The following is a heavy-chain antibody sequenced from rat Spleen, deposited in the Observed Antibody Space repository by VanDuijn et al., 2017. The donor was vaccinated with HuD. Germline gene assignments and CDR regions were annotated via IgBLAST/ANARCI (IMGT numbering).Heavy chain of an antibody. CDR3: SRDWDYGGYKDYFDY. Sequence: EVQLVESGGGLVQPGGSLKLSCAASGFSFSDYNMAWVRQAPKKGLEWVATIIYDGTRTFYRDSVKGRFTISRDNAKSTLYLQLDSLQTDDTATYYCSRDWDYGGYKDYFDYWGQGVMVTVSS. V-gene: IGHV5S10*01. CDR1: GFSFSDYN. J-gene: IGHJ2*01. D-gene: IGHD1-11*01. CDR2: IIYDGTRT.